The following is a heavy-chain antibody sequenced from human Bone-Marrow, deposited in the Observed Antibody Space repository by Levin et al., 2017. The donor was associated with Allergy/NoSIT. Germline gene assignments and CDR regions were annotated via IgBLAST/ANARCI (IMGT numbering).Heavy chain of an antibody. J-gene: IGHJ4*02. CDR1: GFTFRNYA. CDR2: ISFDGSNK. Sequence: PGASVKVSCATSGFTFRNYAMHWVRQAPGKGLEWLAVISFDGSNKHYVDSVKGRFTISRDNSNNTLYVQLDSLRAEDTAVYYCARSWTTVTSNYFDYWGQGTLVTVSS. V-gene: IGHV3-30*03. CDR3: ARSWTTVTSNYFDY. D-gene: IGHD4-17*01.